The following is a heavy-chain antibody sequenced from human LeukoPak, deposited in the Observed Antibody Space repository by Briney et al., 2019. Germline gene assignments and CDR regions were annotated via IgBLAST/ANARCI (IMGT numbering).Heavy chain of an antibody. CDR2: ISGSSSTI. CDR1: GFTFSNYN. Sequence: GGSLRLSCAASGFTFSNYNMNWVRQAPGKGLEWVSFISGSSSTIFYADSVKGRFTISRDNAKNSLYLQMNSLRDEDTAVYYRARGAHASDYWGQGTLVTVSS. J-gene: IGHJ4*02. D-gene: IGHD1-26*01. V-gene: IGHV3-48*02. CDR3: ARGAHASDY.